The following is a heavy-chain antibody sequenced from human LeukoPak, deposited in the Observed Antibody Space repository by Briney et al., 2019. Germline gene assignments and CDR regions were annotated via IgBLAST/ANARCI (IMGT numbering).Heavy chain of an antibody. D-gene: IGHD6-19*01. V-gene: IGHV3-30*02. CDR1: GFTFSSYG. CDR2: IRCDGSNK. J-gene: IGHJ4*02. Sequence: PGGSLRLSCAASGFTFSSYGMHWVRQAPGKGLEWVVFIRCDGSNKYYADSVKGRFTISIENSKNTLYLQMNTLRAADTAVYYCAKDAGSGWYNWGQGTLVTVSS. CDR3: AKDAGSGWYN.